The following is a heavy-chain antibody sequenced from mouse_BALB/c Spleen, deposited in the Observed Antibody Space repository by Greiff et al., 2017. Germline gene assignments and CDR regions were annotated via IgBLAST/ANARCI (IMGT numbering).Heavy chain of an antibody. Sequence: EVMLVESGGGLVQPGGSRKLSCAASGFTFSDYGMAWVRQAPGKGPEWVAFISNLAYSIYYADTVTGRFTISRENAKNTLYLEMSSLRSEDTAMYYCARDGEEGLAMDYWGQGTSVTVSS. V-gene: IGHV5-15*02. CDR2: ISNLAYSI. CDR1: GFTFSDYG. J-gene: IGHJ4*01. CDR3: ARDGEEGLAMDY.